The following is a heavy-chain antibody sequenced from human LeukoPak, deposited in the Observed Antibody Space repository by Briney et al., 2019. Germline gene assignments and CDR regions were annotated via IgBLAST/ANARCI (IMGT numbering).Heavy chain of an antibody. CDR2: ISGSGGST. CDR3: AKEEYRGRGVFFDY. Sequence: GVSLRLSCAASGFTFSSYAMSWVRQAPGKGLEWVSAISGSGGSTCYADSVKGRFTISRDNSKNTLYLQMNSLRAEDTAVYYCAKEEYRGRGVFFDYWGQGTLVTVSS. J-gene: IGHJ4*02. CDR1: GFTFSSYA. V-gene: IGHV3-23*01. D-gene: IGHD3-10*01.